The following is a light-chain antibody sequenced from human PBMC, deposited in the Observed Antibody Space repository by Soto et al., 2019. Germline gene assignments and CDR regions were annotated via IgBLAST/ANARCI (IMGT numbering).Light chain of an antibody. V-gene: IGLV2-14*01. J-gene: IGLJ1*01. CDR2: GVS. CDR3: SSCTSSTFYV. Sequence: QSALTQPASVSGSLGQSITISCTGTSSDVGAYNYVSWYQQHPGTAPKLLICGVSDRPSGVSNRFSGSKSGNTASLTISGLQAEDEATYYCSSCTSSTFYVFGTGTKVTVL. CDR1: SSDVGAYNY.